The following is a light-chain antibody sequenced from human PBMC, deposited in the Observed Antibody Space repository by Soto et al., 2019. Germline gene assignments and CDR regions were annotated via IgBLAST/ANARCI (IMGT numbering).Light chain of an antibody. CDR3: SSYTGGNPSYV. CDR1: SSDVGGYDY. Sequence: QSALTQPPSASGSPGQSVTISCTGTSSDVGGYDYVSWYQQHPGKAPKLMIYEVTIRPSGVSDRFSGSKSGNTASLTVSGLQGEDEADYYCSSYTGGNPSYVFGTGTKVTVL. V-gene: IGLV2-8*01. CDR2: EVT. J-gene: IGLJ1*01.